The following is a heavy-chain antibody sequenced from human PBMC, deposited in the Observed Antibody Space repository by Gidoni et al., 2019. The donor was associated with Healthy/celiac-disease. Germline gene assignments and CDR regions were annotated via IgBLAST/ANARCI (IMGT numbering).Heavy chain of an antibody. CDR2: IYYSGST. CDR3: ARLAYDSSGCIDY. V-gene: IGHV4-39*01. D-gene: IGHD3-22*01. J-gene: IGHJ4*02. Sequence: QLQLQESGPGLVKPSETLSLTSPVSGGSLSSSSSYWGWIRQPPGKGLEWIGSIYYSGSTYHNPSLKSRVTISVDTSKNQFSLKLSAVTAADTAVYYCARLAYDSSGCIDYWGQGTLVTVSS. CDR1: GGSLSSSSSY.